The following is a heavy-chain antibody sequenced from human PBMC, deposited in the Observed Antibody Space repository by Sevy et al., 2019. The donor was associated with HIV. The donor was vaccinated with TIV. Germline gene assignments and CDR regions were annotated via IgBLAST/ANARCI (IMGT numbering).Heavy chain of an antibody. D-gene: IGHD4-17*01. CDR2: IINSGTTI. J-gene: IGHJ4*02. Sequence: GGSLRLSCAASGFTFSNEMNWVRQAPGKGLEWVSYIINSGTTISYSDSVRGRFSISRDNARNSLYLQMNSLRAEDTAVYYCARDLPPSATTVAHFDYWGQGTLVTVSS. V-gene: IGHV3-48*03. CDR3: ARDLPPSATTVAHFDY. CDR1: GFTFSNE.